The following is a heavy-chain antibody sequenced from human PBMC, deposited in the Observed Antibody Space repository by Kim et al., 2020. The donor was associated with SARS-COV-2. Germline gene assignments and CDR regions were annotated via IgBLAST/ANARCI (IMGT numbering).Heavy chain of an antibody. V-gene: IGHV4-4*02. D-gene: IGHD2-15*01. J-gene: IGHJ4*02. CDR3: ARGCSGGSCCDY. Sequence: NYTPTIKSRVTISVDKSKIQFSLKLSSVTAADTAVYYCARGCSGGSCCDYWGQGTLVTVAS.